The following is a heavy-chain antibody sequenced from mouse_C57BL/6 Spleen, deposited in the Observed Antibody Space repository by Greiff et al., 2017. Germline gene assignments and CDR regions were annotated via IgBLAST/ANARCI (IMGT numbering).Heavy chain of an antibody. CDR1: GFSLTSYG. CDR3: ARNYLYDYDWYFDV. Sequence: QVHVKQSGPGLVQPSQSLSITCTVSGFSLTSYGVHWVRQSPGKGLEWLGVIWSGGSTDYNAAFISRLSISKDNSKSQVFFKMNSLQADDTAIYYCARNYLYDYDWYFDVWGTGTTVTVSS. CDR2: IWSGGST. V-gene: IGHV2-2*01. D-gene: IGHD2-4*01. J-gene: IGHJ1*03.